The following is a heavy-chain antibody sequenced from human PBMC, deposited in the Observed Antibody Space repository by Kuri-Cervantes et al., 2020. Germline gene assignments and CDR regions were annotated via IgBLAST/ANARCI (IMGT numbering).Heavy chain of an antibody. D-gene: IGHD3-10*01. V-gene: IGHV3-23*01. CDR3: AKDVDYYGSGSYYNSWFDP. Sequence: GGSLRLSCAASGFPFSSYAMSWVRKAPGKGLEWVSAISGSGGSTYYADSVKGRFTISRDNSKNTLYLQMNSLRAEDTAVYYCAKDVDYYGSGSYYNSWFDPWGQGTLVTVSS. J-gene: IGHJ5*02. CDR1: GFPFSSYA. CDR2: ISGSGGST.